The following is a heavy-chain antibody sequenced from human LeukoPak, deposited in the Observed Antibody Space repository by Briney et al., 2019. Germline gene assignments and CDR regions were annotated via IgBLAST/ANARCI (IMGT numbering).Heavy chain of an antibody. V-gene: IGHV1-8*01. J-gene: IGHJ5*02. CDR3: ARGFRLSRSNRWFDP. D-gene: IGHD1-26*01. CDR1: GYTFTSYD. Sequence: ASVKVSCKAPGYTFTSYDINWVRQATGQGLEWMGWMNPNSGNTGYAQKFQGRVTMTRNTSISTAYMELSSLRSEDTAVYYCARGFRLSRSNRWFDPWGQGTLVTVSS. CDR2: MNPNSGNT.